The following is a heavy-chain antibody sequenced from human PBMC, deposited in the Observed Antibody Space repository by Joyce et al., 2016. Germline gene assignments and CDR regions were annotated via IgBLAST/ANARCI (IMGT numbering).Heavy chain of an antibody. V-gene: IGHV1-8*01. CDR1: GYTFTNYD. J-gene: IGHJ6*02. CDR3: ARGRVYYYYGMDI. Sequence: QVQLVQSGAEMKKPGASVKVSCKASGYTFTNYDLNWVRQATGQGLGWMGWMSPNSGNTDSAQKFQGRVTMTRNTSISTAYMELSSLKSEDTAVYYCARGRVYYYYGMDIWGQGTTVTVSS. CDR2: MSPNSGNT.